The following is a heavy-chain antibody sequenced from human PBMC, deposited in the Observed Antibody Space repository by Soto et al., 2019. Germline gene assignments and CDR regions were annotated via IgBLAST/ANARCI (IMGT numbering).Heavy chain of an antibody. J-gene: IGHJ6*02. CDR3: GRGLARPQTAMVTVNYYYGMDV. V-gene: IGHV3-74*01. Sequence: GSLRLSCAASGFTFSSYWMHWVRQAPGKGLVWVSRINSDGSSTSYADSVKGRFTISRDNAKNTLYLQMNSLRAEDTAVYYCGRGLARPQTAMVTVNYYYGMDVWGQGTTVTVSS. D-gene: IGHD5-18*01. CDR2: INSDGSST. CDR1: GFTFSSYW.